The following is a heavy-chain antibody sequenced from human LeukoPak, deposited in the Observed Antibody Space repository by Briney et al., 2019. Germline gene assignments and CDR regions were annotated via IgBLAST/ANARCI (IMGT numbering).Heavy chain of an antibody. CDR2: ISAYNGNT. D-gene: IGHD2-15*01. CDR3: ARDRLVVVAATPVDAFDI. V-gene: IGHV1-18*01. CDR1: GYTFTSYG. J-gene: IGHJ3*02. Sequence: ASVNVSCKASGYTFTSYGISWVRQAPGQGLEWMGWISAYNGNTNYAQKLQGRVTMTTDTSTSTAYMELRSLRSDDTAVYYCARDRLVVVAATPVDAFDIWGQGTMVTVSS.